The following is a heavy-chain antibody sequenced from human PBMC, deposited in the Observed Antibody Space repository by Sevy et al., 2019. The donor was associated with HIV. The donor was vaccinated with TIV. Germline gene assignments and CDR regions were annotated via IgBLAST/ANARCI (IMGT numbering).Heavy chain of an antibody. CDR3: ARDLSIAARGYYYGMDV. CDR1: GGSISSGGYY. D-gene: IGHD6-6*01. Sequence: SDTLSLTCTVSGGSISSGGYYWSWIRQHPGKGLEWIGYIYYSGSTYYNPSLKSRVTISVDTSKNQFSLKLSSVTAADTAVYYCARDLSIAARGYYYGMDVWGQGTTVTVSS. CDR2: IYYSGST. J-gene: IGHJ6*02. V-gene: IGHV4-31*03.